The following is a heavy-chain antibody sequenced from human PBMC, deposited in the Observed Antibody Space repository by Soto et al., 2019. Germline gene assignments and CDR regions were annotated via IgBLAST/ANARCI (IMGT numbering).Heavy chain of an antibody. V-gene: IGHV3-7*01. Sequence: GGSLRLSCAASGFTFSSYWMSWVRQAPGKGLEWVANIKQDGSEKYYVDSVKGRFTISRDNAKNSLYLQMNSLRAEDTAVYYCARDPARPELVGFGEVYYYYMDVWGKGTTVTVSS. J-gene: IGHJ6*03. CDR2: IKQDGSEK. D-gene: IGHD3-10*01. CDR1: GFTFSSYW. CDR3: ARDPARPELVGFGEVYYYYMDV.